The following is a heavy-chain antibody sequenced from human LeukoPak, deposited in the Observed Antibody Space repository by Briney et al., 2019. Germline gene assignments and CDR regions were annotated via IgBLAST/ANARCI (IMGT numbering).Heavy chain of an antibody. CDR3: ARGWDLNV. CDR2: TYYRSKWYI. CDR1: GDSVSSNNAA. V-gene: IGHV6-1*01. J-gene: IGHJ6*02. Sequence: SQTLSLTSAISGDSVSSNNAAWNWIRQSPSRGLEWLGRTYYRSKWYIDYAVSVNSRMTISSDTSKNQFSLQLNSVTPEDTAVYYCARGWDLNVWGQGTTVIVSS. D-gene: IGHD1-26*01.